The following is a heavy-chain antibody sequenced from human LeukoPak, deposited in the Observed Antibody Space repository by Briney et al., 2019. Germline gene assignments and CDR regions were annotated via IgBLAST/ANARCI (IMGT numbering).Heavy chain of an antibody. CDR1: GFTFSRYW. D-gene: IGHD3-22*01. CDR3: ARAPSEVGGYYPEYFRH. Sequence: GGSLRLSCEASGFTFSRYWMHWVRQAPGEGLVWVSRIKSDGKTNYADSVRGRFTISRDNAKNTVSLQVDSLRAEDTGVYYCARAPSEVGGYYPEYFRHWGQGTLVTVSS. J-gene: IGHJ1*01. V-gene: IGHV3-74*01. CDR2: IKSDGKT.